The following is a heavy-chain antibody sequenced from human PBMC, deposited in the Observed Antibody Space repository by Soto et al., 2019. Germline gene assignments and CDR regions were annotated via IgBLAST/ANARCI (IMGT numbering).Heavy chain of an antibody. CDR3: ARGGVSRWFDP. V-gene: IGHV4-34*01. CDR1: GGSFSGYY. D-gene: IGHD6-13*01. CDR2: INHSGST. Sequence: PSETLSLTCVVYGGSFSGYYWSGIRQPPGKGLEWIGEINHSGSTNYNPSLKSRVTISVDTSKNQFSLKLSSVTAADTAVYYCARGGVSRWFDPWGQGTLVTVSS. J-gene: IGHJ5*02.